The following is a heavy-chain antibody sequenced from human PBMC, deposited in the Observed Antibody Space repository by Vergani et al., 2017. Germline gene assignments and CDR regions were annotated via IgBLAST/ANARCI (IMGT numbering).Heavy chain of an antibody. J-gene: IGHJ4*02. Sequence: EVQLLESGGNLVQPGGSLSLSCAASGFTFTNFAMTWVRQAPGEGLEWVSGISGSGGFTYYADSVKGRFTISRDNSKNTMFLPMNNLRAEDTAVYYCAKDNVPGYYDSSGYCDYWGQGTLVTVSS. CDR3: AKDNVPGYYDSSGYCDY. V-gene: IGHV3-23*01. D-gene: IGHD3-22*01. CDR1: GFTFTNFA. CDR2: ISGSGGFT.